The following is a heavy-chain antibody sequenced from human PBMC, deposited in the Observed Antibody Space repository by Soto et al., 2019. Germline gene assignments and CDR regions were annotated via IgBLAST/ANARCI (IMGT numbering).Heavy chain of an antibody. D-gene: IGHD3-3*01. CDR2: IYYSGST. V-gene: IGHV4-59*01. J-gene: IGHJ4*02. Sequence: SETLSLTCTVSGGSISSYYWSWIRQPPGKGLEWIGYIYYSGSTNYNPSLKSRVTISVDTSKNQFSLKLSSVTAADTAVYYCARGPTYYDFWSGYPEGFDYWGQGTLVTVSS. CDR3: ARGPTYYDFWSGYPEGFDY. CDR1: GGSISSYY.